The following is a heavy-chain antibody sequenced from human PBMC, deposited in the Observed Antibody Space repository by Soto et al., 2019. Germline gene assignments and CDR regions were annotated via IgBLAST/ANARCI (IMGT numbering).Heavy chain of an antibody. V-gene: IGHV4-39*01. J-gene: IGHJ5*02. D-gene: IGHD2-2*01. Sequence: SETLSLTCTVSGGSISSSSYYWGWIRQPPGKGLEWIGSIYYSGSTYYNPPLKSRVTISVDTSKNQFSLKLSSVTAADTAVYYCARSTEGYCSSTSCPHWFDPWGQGTLVTVSS. CDR3: ARSTEGYCSSTSCPHWFDP. CDR2: IYYSGST. CDR1: GGSISSSSYY.